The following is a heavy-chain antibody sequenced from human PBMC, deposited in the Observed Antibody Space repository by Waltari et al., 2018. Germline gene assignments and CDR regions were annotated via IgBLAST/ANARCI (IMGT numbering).Heavy chain of an antibody. J-gene: IGHJ4*02. V-gene: IGHV3-74*01. D-gene: IGHD6-25*01. CDR2: IYLDGRIT. CDR3: VLYSSEPLGDS. CDR1: GFTFSNFW. Sequence: EVQLVESGGGLVQPGGSLRLSCAASGFTFSNFWMHWVRQAPGKGLVSGSLIYLDGRITRYADSVKGRFTISRDNAKNTLVLQMNSLRADDTGVYYCVLYSSEPLGDSWGQGTLVTVSS.